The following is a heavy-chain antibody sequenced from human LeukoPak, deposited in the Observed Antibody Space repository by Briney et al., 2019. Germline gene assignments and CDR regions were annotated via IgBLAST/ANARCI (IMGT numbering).Heavy chain of an antibody. CDR2: INTNTGNP. CDR3: ARDFSLAVVADPTYGMDV. V-gene: IGHV7-4-1*02. CDR1: GYTFTSYA. Sequence: ASVKVSCKASGYTFTSYAMNWVRQAPGQGLEWMGWINTNTGNPTYAQGFTGRFVFSLDTSVSTAYLQISSLKAEDTAVYYCARDFSLAVVADPTYGMDVWGQGTTVTVSS. D-gene: IGHD2-15*01. J-gene: IGHJ6*02.